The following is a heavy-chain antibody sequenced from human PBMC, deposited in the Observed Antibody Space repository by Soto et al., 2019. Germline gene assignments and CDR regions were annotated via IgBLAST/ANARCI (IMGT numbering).Heavy chain of an antibody. CDR1: GGSISSSNW. Sequence: QVQLQESGPGLVKPSGTLSLTGAVSGGSISSSNWWSWVRQPPGKGLEWIGEIYHSGNTNYNPSLKSRVTMAVDKSRNQFSLKLSSVTAADTAVYYCARRWGEGRVDYWGQGPLVTVSS. CDR3: ARRWGEGRVDY. CDR2: IYHSGNT. V-gene: IGHV4-4*02. D-gene: IGHD3-10*01. J-gene: IGHJ4*02.